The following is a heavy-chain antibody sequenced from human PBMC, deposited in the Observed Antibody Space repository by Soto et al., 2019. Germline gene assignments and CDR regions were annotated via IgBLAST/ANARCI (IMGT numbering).Heavy chain of an antibody. D-gene: IGHD6-13*01. CDR3: ARTIAAAALRVNWFDP. V-gene: IGHV4-31*03. J-gene: IGHJ5*02. CDR1: GGSLSSGDYY. Sequence: PSETLSLTCIVSGGSLSSGDYYWSWIRQHPGKGLEWIGYIYYSGSTYYNPSLKSRVTISVDTSKNQFSLKLSSVTAADTAVYYCARTIAAAALRVNWFDPWGQGTLVTVSS. CDR2: IYYSGST.